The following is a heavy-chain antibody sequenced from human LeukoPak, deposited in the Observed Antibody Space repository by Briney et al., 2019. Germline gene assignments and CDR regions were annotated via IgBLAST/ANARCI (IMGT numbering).Heavy chain of an antibody. J-gene: IGHJ4*02. CDR3: ARDRHYSSSYLYDY. CDR1: GGSISSSSYY. D-gene: IGHD6-6*01. CDR2: IYYSGST. V-gene: IGHV4-39*07. Sequence: PSETLSLTCTVSGGSISSSSYYWGWIRQPPGKGLEWIGSIYYSGSTYYNPSLKSRVTISVDTSKNQFSLKLSSVTAADTAVYYCARDRHYSSSYLYDYWGQGTLVTVSS.